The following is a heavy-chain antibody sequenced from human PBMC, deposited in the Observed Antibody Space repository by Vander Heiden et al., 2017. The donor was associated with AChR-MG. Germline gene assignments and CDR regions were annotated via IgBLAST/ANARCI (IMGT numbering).Heavy chain of an antibody. D-gene: IGHD6-19*01. V-gene: IGHV1-69*04. CDR2: IIPILGIA. J-gene: IGHJ4*02. CDR1: GGTFRSYA. Sequence: QVQLVQSGAEVKKPGSSMKVSCKASGGTFRSYAISWVRQAPGQGLEWMGRIIPILGIANYAQKVQGRVTITADKSTRTAYMELRRMRSEEPAVYYCARDPGIAVAGTGSYWGQVTLVAVSS. CDR3: ARDPGIAVAGTGSY.